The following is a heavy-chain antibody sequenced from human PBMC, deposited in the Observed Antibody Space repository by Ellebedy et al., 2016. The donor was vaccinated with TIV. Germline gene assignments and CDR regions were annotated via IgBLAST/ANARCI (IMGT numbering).Heavy chain of an antibody. CDR2: IWHDGSDY. Sequence: GGSLRLSXAASGFSFSDYGMHWVRQAPGKGLEWVAVIWHDGSDYYYAASVKGRFTISRDNSKNTLYLQMNSLRADDTAVYYCARRFLEWLLPDSWGQGTQVTVSS. J-gene: IGHJ4*02. D-gene: IGHD3-3*01. CDR3: ARRFLEWLLPDS. CDR1: GFSFSDYG. V-gene: IGHV3-33*01.